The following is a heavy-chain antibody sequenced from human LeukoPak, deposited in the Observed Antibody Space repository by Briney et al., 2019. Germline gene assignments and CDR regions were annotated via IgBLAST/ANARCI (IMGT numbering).Heavy chain of an antibody. D-gene: IGHD3-10*01. V-gene: IGHV4-59*11. CDR3: ARRSAYGSGSYYNYYYYYMDV. Sequence: PSETLSLTCTVSGGSISSHYWSWIRQPPGKGLEWIGYIYYSGSTNYNPSLKSRVTISVDTSKNQFSLKLSSATAADTAVYYCARRSAYGSGSYYNYYYYYMDVWGKGTTVTVSS. CDR2: IYYSGST. J-gene: IGHJ6*03. CDR1: GGSISSHY.